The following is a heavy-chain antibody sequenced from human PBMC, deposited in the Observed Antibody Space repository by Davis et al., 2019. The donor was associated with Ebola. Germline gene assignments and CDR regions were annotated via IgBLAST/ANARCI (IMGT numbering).Heavy chain of an antibody. J-gene: IGHJ5*02. CDR3: ARRGRVNYCSGGSCYSVWFDP. Sequence: AASVKDSCKASGYTFTNYDINWVRQATGQGLEWMGWMNPNRGNKGYAQKFQGRVSMTRNTSINTAYMELSSLRSEDTAVYYCARRGRVNYCSGGSCYSVWFDPWGQGTLVTVSS. D-gene: IGHD2-15*01. CDR1: GYTFTNYD. V-gene: IGHV1-8*01. CDR2: MNPNRGNK.